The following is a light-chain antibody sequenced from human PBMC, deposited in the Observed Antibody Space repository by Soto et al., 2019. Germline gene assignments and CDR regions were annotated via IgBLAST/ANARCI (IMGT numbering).Light chain of an antibody. J-gene: IGKJ2*01. V-gene: IGKV3-15*01. CDR3: QQYNNWPLYT. CDR2: GAS. Sequence: EIVMTQSPATLSVSPGERATLSCRASQSVSSNLAWYQQKPGQAPRLLIYGASTRATGIPARFSGSGSGTEFNLTISSLQSEDFAVYYGQQYNNWPLYTFGQGTKLEIK. CDR1: QSVSSN.